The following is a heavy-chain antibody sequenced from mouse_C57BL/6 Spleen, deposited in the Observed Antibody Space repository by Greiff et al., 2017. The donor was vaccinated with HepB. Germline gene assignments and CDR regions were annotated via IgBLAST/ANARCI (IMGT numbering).Heavy chain of an antibody. Sequence: EVHLVESGPGLAKPSQTLSLTCSVTGYSITSDYWNWIRKFPGNKLEYMGYISYSGSTYYNPSLKSRISITRDTSKNQYYLQLNSVTTEDTATYYCARYPYYYGSSLWYFDVWGTGTTVTVSS. CDR3: ARYPYYYGSSLWYFDV. CDR1: GYSITSDY. CDR2: ISYSGST. V-gene: IGHV3-8*01. D-gene: IGHD1-1*01. J-gene: IGHJ1*03.